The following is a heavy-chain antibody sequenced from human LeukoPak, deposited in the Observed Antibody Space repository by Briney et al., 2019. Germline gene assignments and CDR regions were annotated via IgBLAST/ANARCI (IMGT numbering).Heavy chain of an antibody. J-gene: IGHJ5*02. V-gene: IGHV1-8*03. CDR1: GYSFTNYD. CDR3: ARCDYDTTINPNWFDP. CDR2: MKPNSGDT. Sequence: GASVKVSCKASGYSFTNYDINWVRQAPGQGLEWMGWMKPNSGDTGYAQKFQGRVTFSRNTSISTAYTELTNLRSEDTAVYYCARCDYDTTINPNWFDPWGQGTLVTVSS. D-gene: IGHD3-22*01.